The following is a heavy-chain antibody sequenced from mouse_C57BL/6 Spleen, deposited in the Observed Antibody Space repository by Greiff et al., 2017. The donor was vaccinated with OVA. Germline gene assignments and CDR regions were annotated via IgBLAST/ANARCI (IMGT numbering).Heavy chain of an antibody. Sequence: QVQLQQSGAELVRPGASVTLSCKASGYTFTDYEMHWVKQTPVHGLEWIGAIDPETGGTAYNQKFKGKARLTADKSSSTAYMELRSLTSESSAVYYCTSRRGYGKGAMDYWGQGTSVTVSS. J-gene: IGHJ4*01. CDR3: TSRRGYGKGAMDY. CDR2: IDPETGGT. D-gene: IGHD2-1*01. V-gene: IGHV1-15*01. CDR1: GYTFTDYE.